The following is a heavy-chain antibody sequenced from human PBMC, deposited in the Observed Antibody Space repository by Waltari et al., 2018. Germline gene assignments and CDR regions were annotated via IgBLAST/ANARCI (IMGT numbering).Heavy chain of an antibody. CDR3: ARTTYYFDISGPNDAFVM. V-gene: IGHV1-2*02. CDR2: VSPKSGDT. CDR1: GFTFTSYY. J-gene: IGHJ3*02. Sequence: QVQLVQSGAEMKKPGASVKVSCMASGFTFTSYYIHWVRQAPGQGLEWLGWVSPKSGDTNYAQKFQGRVTMTRDSSISTAYMELRSLRSDDTAVYYCARTTYYFDISGPNDAFVMWGQGTRVTVSS. D-gene: IGHD3-22*01.